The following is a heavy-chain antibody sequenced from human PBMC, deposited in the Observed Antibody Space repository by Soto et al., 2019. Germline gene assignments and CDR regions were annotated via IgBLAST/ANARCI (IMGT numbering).Heavy chain of an antibody. V-gene: IGHV1-18*01. J-gene: IGHJ4*02. Sequence: ASVKVSCKASGYTFTSYGISWVRQAPGQGLEWMGWISAYNGNTNYAQKLQGRVTMTTDTSTSTASRELRSLRSADTAVYYFARAHEGRGVLNYWRQGAQDSVS. CDR2: ISAYNGNT. CDR3: ARAHEGRGVLNY. CDR1: GYTFTSYG. D-gene: IGHD3-10*01.